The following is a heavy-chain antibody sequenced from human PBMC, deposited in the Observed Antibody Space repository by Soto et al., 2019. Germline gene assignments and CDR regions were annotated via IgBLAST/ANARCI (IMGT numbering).Heavy chain of an antibody. CDR3: AGDSDYNKLEY. Sequence: PSETLSLTCTVSGGSISSYYWSWIRQPPGKGLEWIGHIYYSGSTNYNPSLKSRVTISVDTSKNQFSLKLSSVTAADTAVYYCAGDSDYNKLEYWGQGTLVTVSS. CDR2: IYYSGST. D-gene: IGHD4-4*01. V-gene: IGHV4-59*01. CDR1: GGSISSYY. J-gene: IGHJ4*02.